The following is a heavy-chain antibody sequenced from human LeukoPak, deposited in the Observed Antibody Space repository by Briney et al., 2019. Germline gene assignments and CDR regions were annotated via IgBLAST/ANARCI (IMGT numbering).Heavy chain of an antibody. CDR2: TSYDGSDK. CDR3: AKGSYSSSWYVPDFDY. D-gene: IGHD6-13*01. V-gene: IGHV3-30*18. CDR1: GFTFSTYG. Sequence: GSLRLSCAASGFTFSTYGMHWVRQAPGKGLEWVAVTSYDGSDKYYADSVKGRFTISRDYSKNTLYLQMNSLRAEDTAVYYCAKGSYSSSWYVPDFDYWGQGTLVTVSS. J-gene: IGHJ4*02.